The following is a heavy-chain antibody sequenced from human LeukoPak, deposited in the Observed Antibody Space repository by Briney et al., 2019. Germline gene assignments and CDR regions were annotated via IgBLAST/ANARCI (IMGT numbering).Heavy chain of an antibody. J-gene: IGHJ4*02. V-gene: IGHV3-48*03. CDR3: ARDLVQLWSKDF. CDR1: GFTFSSYE. D-gene: IGHD5-18*01. Sequence: GGSLRLSCAASGFTFSSYEMNWVRQAPGKGLEWVSYISSSGSTIYYADSVKGRFTISRDNAKNSLYLQMNSLRAEDTAVYYCARDLVQLWSKDFWGQGTLVTVSS. CDR2: ISSSGSTI.